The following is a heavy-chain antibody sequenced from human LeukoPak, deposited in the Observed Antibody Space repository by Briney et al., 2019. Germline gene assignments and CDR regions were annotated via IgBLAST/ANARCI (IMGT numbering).Heavy chain of an antibody. CDR1: GFTFSSYA. D-gene: IGHD5-24*01. Sequence: PGRSLRLSCAASGFTFSSYAMHWVRQAPGKGLEWVAVISYDGSNKYYADSVKGRFTISRYNSKNTLYLQMNSLRAEDTAVYYCARGDLPQYYFDYWGQGTLVTVSS. CDR3: ARGDLPQYYFDY. J-gene: IGHJ4*02. CDR2: ISYDGSNK. V-gene: IGHV3-30-3*01.